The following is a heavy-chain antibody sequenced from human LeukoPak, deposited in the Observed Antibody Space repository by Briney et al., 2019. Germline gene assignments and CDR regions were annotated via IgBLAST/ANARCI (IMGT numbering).Heavy chain of an antibody. CDR2: LDINGDST. CDR1: GFTFRSYG. V-gene: IGHV3-64D*06. Sequence: PGRSLRLACAASGFTFRSYGMHWVRQAPGKGLEYVSGLDINGDSTYYADSVKGRFTISRDNSKNTLYLQMSSLRAEDTAVYYCVKTAVRGVIIAAFDIWGQGTMVTVSS. D-gene: IGHD3-10*01. J-gene: IGHJ3*02. CDR3: VKTAVRGVIIAAFDI.